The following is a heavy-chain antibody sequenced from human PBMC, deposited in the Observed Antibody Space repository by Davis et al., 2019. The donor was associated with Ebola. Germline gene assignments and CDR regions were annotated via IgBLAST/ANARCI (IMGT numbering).Heavy chain of an antibody. CDR2: ISWNSGSI. D-gene: IGHD3-3*01. Sequence: SLKISCAASGFTFDDYAMHWVRQAPGKGLEWVPGISWNSGSIGYADSVKGRFTISRDNAKSSLFLHMNSLRAEDTAVYYCASGDGRGSSYDMDVWGQGTTVTVSS. CDR3: ASGDGRGSSYDMDV. CDR1: GFTFDDYA. V-gene: IGHV3-9*01. J-gene: IGHJ6*02.